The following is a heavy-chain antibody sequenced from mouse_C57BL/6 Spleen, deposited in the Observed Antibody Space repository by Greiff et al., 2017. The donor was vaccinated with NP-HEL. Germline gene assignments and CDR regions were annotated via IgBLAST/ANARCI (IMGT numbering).Heavy chain of an antibody. J-gene: IGHJ3*01. CDR2: IDPENGDT. CDR1: GFNIKDDY. CDR3: THTAQATSFAY. V-gene: IGHV14-4*01. Sequence: EVMLVESGAELVRPGASVKLSCTASGFNIKDDYMHWVKQRPEQGLEWIGWIDPENGDTEYASKFQGKATITADTSSKTAYLQLSSLTSEDTAVYYCTHTAQATSFAYWGQGTLVTVSA. D-gene: IGHD3-2*02.